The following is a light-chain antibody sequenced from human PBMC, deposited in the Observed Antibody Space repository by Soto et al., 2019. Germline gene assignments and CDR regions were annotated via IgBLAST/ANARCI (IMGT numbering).Light chain of an antibody. J-gene: IGKJ1*01. CDR1: QSVSSN. CDR2: GAS. CDR3: QQYNNWPPWT. Sequence: EIVLTQSPGTLSLSPGERAALSCMAGQSVSSNYLAWYQQKPGQAPRLLIYGASTRATGIPARFSGSGSGTEFTLTISSLQSEDFAVYYCQQYNNWPPWTFGQGTKVHI. V-gene: IGKV3-15*01.